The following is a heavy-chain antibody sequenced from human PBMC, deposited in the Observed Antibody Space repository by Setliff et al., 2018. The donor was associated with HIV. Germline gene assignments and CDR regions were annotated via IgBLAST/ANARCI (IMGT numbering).Heavy chain of an antibody. Sequence: GGSLRLSCAASGFTFSNYAMHWVRQAPGKGPEWVAVISYDGTKEYYADSVKGRFTISRDNSKNTLYLQGGSLRPEDTAVYYCAKEAGVMDAFDIWGQGTMVTVSS. D-gene: IGHD3-16*01. CDR1: GFTFSNYA. V-gene: IGHV3-30*04. J-gene: IGHJ3*02. CDR3: AKEAGVMDAFDI. CDR2: ISYDGTKE.